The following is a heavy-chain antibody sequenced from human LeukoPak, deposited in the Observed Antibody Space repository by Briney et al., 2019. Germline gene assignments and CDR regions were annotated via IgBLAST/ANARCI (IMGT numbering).Heavy chain of an antibody. J-gene: IGHJ4*02. CDR1: GFIFSSYW. CDR3: TRDMQGSRLYLVGSQND. Sequence: GGSLRLSCAASGFIFSSYWMHWVRHAPGKGLAWVSRINTDGSSTSYADSVKGRFTISRDNAMNTLYLQMNSLRAEDSALYYCTRDMQGSRLYLVGSQNDWGQGTLVTVSS. CDR2: INTDGSST. D-gene: IGHD1-26*01. V-gene: IGHV3-74*01.